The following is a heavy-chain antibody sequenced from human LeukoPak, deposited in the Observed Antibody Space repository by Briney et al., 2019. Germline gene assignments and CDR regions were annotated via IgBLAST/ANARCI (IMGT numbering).Heavy chain of an antibody. J-gene: IGHJ2*01. CDR2: ISSGSSPI. CDR3: ARVHKNYWYFDL. V-gene: IGHV3-48*02. CDR1: GFTFSTYS. Sequence: GGSPRLSCAASGFTFSTYSINWVRQAPGKGLEWVSYISSGSSPIYYVDSVRGRFTISRDNAKNSLYLQMNSLRDDDTAVYYCARVHKNYWYFDLWGRGTLVTVSS.